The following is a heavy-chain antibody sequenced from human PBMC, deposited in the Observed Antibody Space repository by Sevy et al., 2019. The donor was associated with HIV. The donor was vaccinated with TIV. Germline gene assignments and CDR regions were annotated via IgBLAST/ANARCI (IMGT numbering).Heavy chain of an antibody. J-gene: IGHJ4*02. CDR3: AKKMGGGSGMAFLVDY. CDR1: GFTFSNFA. Sequence: WGSLRLSCAASGFTFSNFAMGWVRQAPGKGLDWISVISGTGDYTYYADSVKGRFTISRDNSKNTLFLQMNSLRAEDTAIFYCAKKMGGGSGMAFLVDYWGQGTLVTVSS. V-gene: IGHV3-23*01. CDR2: ISGTGDYT. D-gene: IGHD5-18*01.